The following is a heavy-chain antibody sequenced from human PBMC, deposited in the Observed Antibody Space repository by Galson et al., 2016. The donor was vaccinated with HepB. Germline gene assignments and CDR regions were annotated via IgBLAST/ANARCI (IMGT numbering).Heavy chain of an antibody. Sequence: SLRLSCAASGFTFSSYGMHWVRQAPGKGLEWVAVISYDGSNKYYVDSVKGRFTISRDNSKNTLYLQMNSLRAEDTAVYYCAKDGRVHQTYDRGAAAFDYWSQGTLVTVSS. D-gene: IGHD3-10*02. V-gene: IGHV3-30*18. CDR1: GFTFSSYG. CDR2: ISYDGSNK. J-gene: IGHJ4*02. CDR3: AKDGRVHQTYDRGAAAFDY.